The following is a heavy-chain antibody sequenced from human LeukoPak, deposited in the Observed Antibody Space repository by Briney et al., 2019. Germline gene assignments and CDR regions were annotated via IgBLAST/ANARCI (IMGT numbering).Heavy chain of an antibody. CDR3: ARDLRLGWLRVGATGYFDY. V-gene: IGHV1-18*01. D-gene: IGHD1-26*01. Sequence: ASVKVSCKASGYTFTSYGISWVRQAPGQGLEWMGWISAYNGNTNYAQKLQGRVTMTTDTSTSTAYMELRSLRSDDTAVYYCARDLRLGWLRVGATGYFDYWGQGTLVTVSS. CDR1: GYTFTSYG. CDR2: ISAYNGNT. J-gene: IGHJ4*02.